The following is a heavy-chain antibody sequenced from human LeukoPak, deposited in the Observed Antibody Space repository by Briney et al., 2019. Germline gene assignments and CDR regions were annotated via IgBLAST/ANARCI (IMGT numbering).Heavy chain of an antibody. CDR3: VLGYDSSGYYGPHYDFDI. J-gene: IGHJ3*02. Sequence: GGSLRLSCAASGFTVSSNYMSWVRQAPGKGLEWVSVIYSGGSTYYADSVKGRFTISRDNSKNTLYLQMNSLRAEDTAVYYCVLGYDSSGYYGPHYDFDIWGQGTMVTVSS. V-gene: IGHV3-53*01. CDR1: GFTVSSNY. D-gene: IGHD3-22*01. CDR2: IYSGGST.